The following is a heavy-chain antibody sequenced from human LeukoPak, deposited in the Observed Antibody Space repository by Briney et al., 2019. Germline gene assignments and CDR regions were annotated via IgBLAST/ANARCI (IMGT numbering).Heavy chain of an antibody. V-gene: IGHV3-30*02. CDR3: AKGWRGYCSGGSCYSHYYYYMDV. CDR2: IRYDGSNK. D-gene: IGHD2-15*01. CDR1: GFTFSSYA. Sequence: QPGGSLRLSCAASGFTFSSYAMHWVRQAPGKGLEWVAFIRYDGSNKYYADSVKGRFTISRDNSKNTLYLQMNSLRAEDTAVYYCAKGWRGYCSGGSCYSHYYYYMDVWGKGTTVTVSS. J-gene: IGHJ6*03.